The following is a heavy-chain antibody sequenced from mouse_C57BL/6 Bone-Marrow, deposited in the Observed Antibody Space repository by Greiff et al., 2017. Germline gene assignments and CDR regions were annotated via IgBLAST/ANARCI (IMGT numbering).Heavy chain of an antibody. D-gene: IGHD4-1*01. CDR1: GYTFTSYW. CDR2: IYPGSGST. J-gene: IGHJ4*01. V-gene: IGHV1-55*01. Sequence: VKLQQPGAELVKPGASVKMSCKASGYTFTSYWITWVKQRPGQGLEWIGDIYPGSGSTNYNEKFKSKATLTVDTSSSTAYMQLSSLTSEDSAVYYCARGKLGRDYYAMDYWGQGTSVTVSS. CDR3: ARGKLGRDYYAMDY.